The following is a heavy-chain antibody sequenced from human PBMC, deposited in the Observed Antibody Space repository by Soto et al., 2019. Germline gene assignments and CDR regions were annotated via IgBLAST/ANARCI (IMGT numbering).Heavy chain of an antibody. Sequence: ASVKVSCKASGYTFTSYGIIWVRQAPGQGLEWMGWISAYNGNTNYAQKLQGRVTMTTDTSTSTAYMELRSLRSDDTAVYYCASFKWLVPFDYWGQGTLVTVSS. J-gene: IGHJ4*02. CDR3: ASFKWLVPFDY. CDR1: GYTFTSYG. D-gene: IGHD6-19*01. V-gene: IGHV1-18*01. CDR2: ISAYNGNT.